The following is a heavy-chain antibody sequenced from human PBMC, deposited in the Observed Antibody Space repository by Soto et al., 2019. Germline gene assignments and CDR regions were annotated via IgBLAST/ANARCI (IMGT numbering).Heavy chain of an antibody. V-gene: IGHV3-23*01. CDR2: ISGSGGST. CDR3: AKAFSWYDY. J-gene: IGHJ4*02. Sequence: GGSLRLSCAASGFTFSSYAMNWVRQAPGKGLERVSGISGSGGSTYYADSVKGRFTISRDNSKNTLYLQMSSLRAEDTAVYYCAKAFSWYDYWGQGTLVTVSS. CDR1: GFTFSSYA. D-gene: IGHD6-13*01.